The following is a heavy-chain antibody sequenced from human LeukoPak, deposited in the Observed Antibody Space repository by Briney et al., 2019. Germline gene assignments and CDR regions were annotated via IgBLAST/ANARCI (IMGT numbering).Heavy chain of an antibody. J-gene: IGHJ4*02. CDR3: ARHVHDSSGPYFDY. D-gene: IGHD3-22*01. Sequence: GESLKISCRGSGYSFTSYWIGWGRQMPGKGLEWMGMIYPGDSDTRYSPSFQGQVTISADKSISTAYLQWSSLKASDTAMYYCARHVHDSSGPYFDYWGQGTLVTVSS. V-gene: IGHV5-51*01. CDR2: IYPGDSDT. CDR1: GYSFTSYW.